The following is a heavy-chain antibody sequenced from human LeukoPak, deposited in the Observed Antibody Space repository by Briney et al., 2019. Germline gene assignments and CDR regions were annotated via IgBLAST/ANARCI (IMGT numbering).Heavy chain of an antibody. CDR1: GFTVSSNY. CDR3: ARDGEAAAEDYWYFDL. J-gene: IGHJ2*01. D-gene: IGHD6-13*01. V-gene: IGHV3-21*01. Sequence: GGSLRLSCAASGFTVSSNYMSWVRQAPGKGLEWVSSISSSSSYIYYADSVKGRFTISRDNAKNSLYLQMNSLRAEDTAVYYCARDGEAAAEDYWYFDLWGRGTLVTVSS. CDR2: ISSSSSYI.